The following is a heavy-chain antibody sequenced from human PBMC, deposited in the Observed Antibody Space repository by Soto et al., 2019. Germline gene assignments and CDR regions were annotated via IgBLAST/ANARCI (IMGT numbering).Heavy chain of an antibody. D-gene: IGHD3-16*01. Sequence: EVQLLESGGGLVQPGGSLRLSCAASGFTFSSYAMSWVRQAPGKGLEWVSAISGSGGSTYYADSVKGRFTISRDNSKNTLYLQMNSLRAEDTAVYYCAQAYGFYYYYYYMDVWGKGTTVTVSS. J-gene: IGHJ6*03. V-gene: IGHV3-23*01. CDR2: ISGSGGST. CDR1: GFTFSSYA. CDR3: AQAYGFYYYYYYMDV.